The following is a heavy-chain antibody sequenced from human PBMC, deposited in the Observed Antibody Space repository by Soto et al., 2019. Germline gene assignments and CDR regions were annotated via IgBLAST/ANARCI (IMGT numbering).Heavy chain of an antibody. CDR3: ARGAAMVTPFDY. Sequence: ASVKVSCKASRYSFTNYAMHWVRQAPGQRLEWMGWINAGNGNTRYSQRFQGRVTITRDTSASTAYMELSSLTSEDTAVYYCARGAAMVTPFDYWGQGTLVTVSS. V-gene: IGHV1-3*01. D-gene: IGHD5-18*01. CDR1: RYSFTNYA. J-gene: IGHJ4*02. CDR2: INAGNGNT.